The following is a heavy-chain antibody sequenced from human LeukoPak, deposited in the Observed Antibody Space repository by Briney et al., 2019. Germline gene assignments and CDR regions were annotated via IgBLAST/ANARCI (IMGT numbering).Heavy chain of an antibody. J-gene: IGHJ4*02. D-gene: IGHD4-17*01. CDR3: SKKGQNEDYGKPD. CDR1: GFRFSSYA. CDR2: ISGSGVST. V-gene: IGHV3-23*01. Sequence: GGSLRLSCAASGFRFSSYAMSWVRQAPGKGLEWVSAISGSGVSTYYADSVKGRFTVSRDNSKNTLYLQMSSLRAEDTAVYYCSKKGQNEDYGKPDWGQGTLVTVSS.